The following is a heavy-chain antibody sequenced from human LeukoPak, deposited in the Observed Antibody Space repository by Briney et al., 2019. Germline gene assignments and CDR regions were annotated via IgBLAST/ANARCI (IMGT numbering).Heavy chain of an antibody. Sequence: PGGSLRLSCAASGFTFSIYWMTWVRQAPGKGLDLVANINQDGNKEYYVDSVKGRFTISRDNANNSLYLQINSLRAEDTAVYYCARGDAFSGDYWGQGTLVTVSS. CDR2: INQDGNKE. CDR3: ARGDAFSGDY. V-gene: IGHV3-7*04. CDR1: GFTFSIYW. J-gene: IGHJ4*02.